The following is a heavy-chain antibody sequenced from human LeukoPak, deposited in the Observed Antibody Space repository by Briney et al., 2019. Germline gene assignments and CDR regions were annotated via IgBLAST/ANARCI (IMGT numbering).Heavy chain of an antibody. CDR2: IHSSGST. V-gene: IGHV4-4*07. J-gene: IGHJ6*04. Sequence: SETLSLTCTVSGDSLRGYYWSWIRQPAGKGLEWIGRIHSSGSTTYNPSLKSRVTMAVDTSKNQVSLNLGSVTAADTAVYYCARFICGDGCYPEDVWGKGTTVTVSS. CDR3: ARFICGDGCYPEDV. CDR1: GDSLRGYY. D-gene: IGHD2-21*02.